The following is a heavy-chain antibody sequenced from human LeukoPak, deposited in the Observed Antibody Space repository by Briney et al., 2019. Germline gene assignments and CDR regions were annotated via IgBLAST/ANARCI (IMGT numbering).Heavy chain of an antibody. CDR1: GFKISTYA. D-gene: IGHD5-12*01. CDR3: AKARNSGYDSAIWFDP. J-gene: IGHJ5*02. V-gene: IGHV3-23*01. Sequence: PGGSLRLSCAASGFKISTYAMNWVRQAPGKGLEWVSVISVSGSTYHADSVKGRFTISRDNSKNTLYLQMNSLRAEDTAVYYCAKARNSGYDSAIWFDPWGQGTLVTVSS. CDR2: ISVSGST.